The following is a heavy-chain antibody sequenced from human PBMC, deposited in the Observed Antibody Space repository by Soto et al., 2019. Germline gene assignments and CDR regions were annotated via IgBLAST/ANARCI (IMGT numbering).Heavy chain of an antibody. V-gene: IGHV4-34*01. J-gene: IGHJ4*02. D-gene: IGHD5-18*01. CDR1: GGSFSGYY. CDR2: INHSGST. Sequence: SETLSLTCAVYGGSFSGYYWSWIRQPPGKGLEWIGEINHSGSTNYNPSLKSRVTISVNTSKNQFSLKLSSVTAADTAVYYCARGVTAGYWGQGTLVTVSS. CDR3: ARGVTAGY.